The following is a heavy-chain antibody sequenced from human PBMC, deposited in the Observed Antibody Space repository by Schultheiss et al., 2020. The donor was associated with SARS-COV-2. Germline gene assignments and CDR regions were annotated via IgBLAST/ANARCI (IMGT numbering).Heavy chain of an antibody. CDR1: GGSISSSSYY. Sequence: SQTLSLTCTVSGGSISSSSYYWSWIRQPPGKGLEWIGEINHSGSTNYNPSLKSRVTISVDTSKNQFSLKLSSVTAADTAVYYCARGPAYANDYWGQGTLVTVSS. V-gene: IGHV4-39*07. J-gene: IGHJ4*02. CDR3: ARGPAYANDY. CDR2: INHSGST. D-gene: IGHD4-17*01.